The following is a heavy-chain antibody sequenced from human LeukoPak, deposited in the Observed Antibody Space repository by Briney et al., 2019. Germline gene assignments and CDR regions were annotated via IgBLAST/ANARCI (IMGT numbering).Heavy chain of an antibody. D-gene: IGHD6-19*01. J-gene: IGHJ5*02. V-gene: IGHV3-7*01. Sequence: GGSLRLSCAASGFTFSNQWMSWVRQAPGKGREGVASVKQDGSGKYYVDSVKGRFTISRDNAKNSLYLQMNSLRVEDTAVYYCARDLRVAVTGNWRWFDPWGRGTLVTVSS. CDR2: VKQDGSGK. CDR1: GFTFSNQW. CDR3: ARDLRVAVTGNWRWFDP.